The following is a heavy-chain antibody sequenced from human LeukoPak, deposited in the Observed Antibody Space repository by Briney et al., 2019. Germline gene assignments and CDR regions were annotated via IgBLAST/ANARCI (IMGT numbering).Heavy chain of an antibody. CDR1: GFTFSSYW. D-gene: IGHD3-3*01. CDR2: INTDGSST. V-gene: IGHV3-74*01. J-gene: IGHJ4*02. Sequence: GGSLRLSCAASGFTFSSYWMHWVRQAPGKGLVWVSRINTDGSSTSYADSVKGRFTISRDNAKNTLYLQMNSLRAEDTAVYYCARVSTYDFWSGCYDYWGQRTLVTVSS. CDR3: ARVSTYDFWSGCYDY.